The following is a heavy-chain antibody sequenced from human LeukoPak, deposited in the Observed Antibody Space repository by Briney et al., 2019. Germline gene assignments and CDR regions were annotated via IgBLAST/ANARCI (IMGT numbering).Heavy chain of an antibody. D-gene: IGHD5-24*01. V-gene: IGHV4-34*01. CDR2: INHSGST. CDR3: ARGPNRWLQLTVFNY. J-gene: IGHJ4*02. Sequence: SETLSLTCAVYGGSFSGYYWSWIRQPPGKGLEWIGEINHSGSTNYNPSLKSRVTISVDTSKNQFSLKLSSVTAADTAVYYCARGPNRWLQLTVFNYWGQGTLVTVSP. CDR1: GGSFSGYY.